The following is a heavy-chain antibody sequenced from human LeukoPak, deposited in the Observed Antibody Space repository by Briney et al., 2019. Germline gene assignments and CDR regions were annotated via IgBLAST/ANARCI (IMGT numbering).Heavy chain of an antibody. J-gene: IGHJ4*02. D-gene: IGHD6-19*01. CDR1: GFAFTDYA. CDR2: ISASGSTT. V-gene: IGHV3-23*01. CDR3: AKARTPYNSGFDY. Sequence: GGSLRLSCAASGFAFTDYAMGWVRQAPGQGLEWASTISASGSTTYYADSVRGRFTISRDNSKNTLSLQMSSLRAEDTAVYYCAKARTPYNSGFDYWGQGTLVAVSS.